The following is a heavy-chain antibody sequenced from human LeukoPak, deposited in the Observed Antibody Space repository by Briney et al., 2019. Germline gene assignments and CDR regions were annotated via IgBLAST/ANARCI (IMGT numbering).Heavy chain of an antibody. CDR2: FYSSGST. D-gene: IGHD6-19*01. J-gene: IGHJ4*02. Sequence: PSQTLSLTCTVSGASINSGSYYWSWIRQPAGKGLEFIGHFYSSGSTNYNPSLKSRVSISVDTSKNQFSLEVTSVTAADTAVYYCATDFGDSSGWYRFWGQGTLVAVSS. V-gene: IGHV4-61*09. CDR3: ATDFGDSSGWYRF. CDR1: GASINSGSYY.